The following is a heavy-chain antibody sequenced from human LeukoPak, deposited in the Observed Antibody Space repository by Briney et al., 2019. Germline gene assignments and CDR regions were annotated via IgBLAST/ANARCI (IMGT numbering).Heavy chain of an antibody. Sequence: NPGGSLRLSCAASGFTFSDYYMSWIRQAPGKGLEWVSYISSSGSTIYYADSVKGRFTISRDNAKNSLYLQMNSLRAEDTAVYYCARDMSGWYPTWSDWGQGTLVTVSS. V-gene: IGHV3-11*01. CDR1: GFTFSDYY. J-gene: IGHJ4*02. CDR2: ISSSGSTI. D-gene: IGHD6-19*01. CDR3: ARDMSGWYPTWSD.